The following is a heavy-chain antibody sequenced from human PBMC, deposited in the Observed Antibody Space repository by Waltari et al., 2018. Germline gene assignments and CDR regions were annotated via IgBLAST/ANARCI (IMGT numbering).Heavy chain of an antibody. D-gene: IGHD6-13*01. Sequence: QVQLVESGGGVVQPGRSLRLSCAASGFTFSSYAMHWVRQAPGKGLGWVAVISYDGSNKYYADSVKGRFTISRDNSKNTLYLQMNSLRAEDTAVYYCARFAAAAGYWGQGTLVTVSS. J-gene: IGHJ4*02. CDR2: ISYDGSNK. CDR3: ARFAAAAGY. V-gene: IGHV3-30-3*01. CDR1: GFTFSSYA.